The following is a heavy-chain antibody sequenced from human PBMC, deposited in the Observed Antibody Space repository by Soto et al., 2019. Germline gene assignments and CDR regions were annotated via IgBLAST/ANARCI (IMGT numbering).Heavy chain of an antibody. V-gene: IGHV3-15*01. CDR2: IKTNIDGGRI. CDR3: TTNSVTNFYYYGMEV. Sequence: EVQLVESGGGLVKPVGSLRLSCEGSGFTFSNGWMTWVRQAPGKGLEWVGRIKTNIDGGRIDYAAPVKGRFTISRDDSKNTLYLQMNSLKTEDTAVYYCTTNSVTNFYYYGMEVWGLGTTVTVSS. CDR1: GFTFSNGW. J-gene: IGHJ6*02.